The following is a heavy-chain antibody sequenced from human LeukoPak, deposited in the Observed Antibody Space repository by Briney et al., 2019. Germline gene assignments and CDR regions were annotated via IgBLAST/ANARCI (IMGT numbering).Heavy chain of an antibody. D-gene: IGHD3-22*01. V-gene: IGHV1-69*02. J-gene: IGHJ4*02. CDR3: AGYYYDSSGYFGY. Sequence: SVKVSCKASGYTLTDYYMHWVRQAPGQGLEWMGRIIPILGIANYAQKFQGRVTITADKSTSTAYMELSSLRSEDTAVYYCAGYYYDSSGYFGYWGQGTLVTVSS. CDR1: GYTLTDYY. CDR2: IIPILGIA.